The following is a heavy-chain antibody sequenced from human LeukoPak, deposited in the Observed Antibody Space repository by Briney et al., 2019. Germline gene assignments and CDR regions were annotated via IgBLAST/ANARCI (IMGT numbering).Heavy chain of an antibody. CDR1: GGSISSSSYY. J-gene: IGHJ4*02. Sequence: SETLSLTCTVSGGSISSSSYYWGWIRQPPGKGLEWIGSIYYSGSTYYNPSLKSRVTISVDTSKNQFSLKLSSVTAADTAVYYCARLDYDSSGPSPGAREWGQGTLVTVSS. CDR3: ARLDYDSSGPSPGARE. V-gene: IGHV4-39*07. CDR2: IYYSGST. D-gene: IGHD3-22*01.